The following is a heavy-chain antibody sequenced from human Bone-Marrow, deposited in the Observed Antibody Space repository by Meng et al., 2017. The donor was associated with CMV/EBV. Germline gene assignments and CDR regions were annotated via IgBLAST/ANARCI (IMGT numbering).Heavy chain of an antibody. CDR3: ARQTNIRSQLVGGYYYYAVDV. V-gene: IGHV3-73*01. CDR1: GFMFSGSV. CDR2: IRSKANSYAT. Sequence: GGSLRLSCAASGFMFSGSVIHWVRQASGKGLEWVGRIRSKANSYATTYGVSVTGRFIISRDDSQNTAYLQMNSLKTEDTAVYYCARQTNIRSQLVGGYYYYAVDVWGQGTTVTVSS. D-gene: IGHD3-10*01. J-gene: IGHJ6*02.